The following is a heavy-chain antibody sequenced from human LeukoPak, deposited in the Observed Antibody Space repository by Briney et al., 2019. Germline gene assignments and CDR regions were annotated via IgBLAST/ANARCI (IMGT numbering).Heavy chain of an antibody. J-gene: IGHJ3*02. CDR2: ISTNGGGT. CDR1: GFTFSSYA. CDR3: AKDWASGPIDSFDI. D-gene: IGHD6-19*01. Sequence: GGSLRLSCAASGFTFSSYAMSWVRQSPGKGLEWVSAISTNGGGTYYADSVKGRFTTSRDNSKNTLYLQMNSLRAEDTAVYYCAKDWASGPIDSFDIWGQGTMVTVSS. V-gene: IGHV3-23*01.